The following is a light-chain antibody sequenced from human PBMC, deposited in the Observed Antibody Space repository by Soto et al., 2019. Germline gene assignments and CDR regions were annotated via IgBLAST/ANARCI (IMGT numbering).Light chain of an antibody. CDR3: QQRNNWPPIT. CDR2: DAS. J-gene: IGKJ5*01. CDR1: QSVSRY. Sequence: EVVLTQSPATLSLSPGERATLSCRASQSVSRYLAWYQQKPGQAPRLLIYDASNRATGIPARFSGSGSGTDFTLTISSLEPEDFAVYYCQQRNNWPPITFGQGTRLEIK. V-gene: IGKV3-11*01.